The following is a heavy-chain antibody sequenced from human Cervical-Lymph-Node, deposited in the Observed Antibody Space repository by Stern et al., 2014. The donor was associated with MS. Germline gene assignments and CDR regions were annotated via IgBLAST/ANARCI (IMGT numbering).Heavy chain of an antibody. J-gene: IGHJ6*02. Sequence: VQLVQSGPEVKKPGASVKVSCKASGYIFSNFGITWVRQAPGQGLEWLGWISASKNKRKNIQKLQGRVTLTTDTPTSTAFMELRGLKSDDTAVYYCARDVVPAANHKYGLDVWGQGTTVTVSS. CDR2: ISASKNKR. CDR1: GYIFSNFG. D-gene: IGHD2-2*01. V-gene: IGHV1-18*01. CDR3: ARDVVPAANHKYGLDV.